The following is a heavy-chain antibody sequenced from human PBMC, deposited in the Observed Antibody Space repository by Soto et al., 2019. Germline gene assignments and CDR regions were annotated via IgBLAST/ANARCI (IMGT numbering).Heavy chain of an antibody. CDR2: IIPIFGTA. V-gene: IGHV1-69*13. CDR3: ARDTSYTFYYGSGMVWFDP. J-gene: IGHJ5*02. CDR1: GGTFSSYA. D-gene: IGHD3-10*01. Sequence: GASVKVSCKASGGTFSSYAISWVRQAPGQGLEWMGGIIPIFGTANYAQKFQGRVTITADESTSTAYMELSSLRSEDTAVYYCARDTSYTFYYGSGMVWFDPWGQGTLVTVSS.